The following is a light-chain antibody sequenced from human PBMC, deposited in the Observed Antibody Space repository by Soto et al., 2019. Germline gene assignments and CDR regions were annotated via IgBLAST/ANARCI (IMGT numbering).Light chain of an antibody. CDR1: QSVDSSF. CDR3: QQYVSSVT. CDR2: GAS. J-gene: IGKJ1*01. Sequence: EIVLTQSPGSLSLSPGERATLSCRASQSVDSSFFAWYQPKPGQAPMLLIYGASHRATGIPDRFSGSGSGTDFTLIISRLEPEDFAAYYCQQYVSSVTFGQGTKVEIK. V-gene: IGKV3-20*01.